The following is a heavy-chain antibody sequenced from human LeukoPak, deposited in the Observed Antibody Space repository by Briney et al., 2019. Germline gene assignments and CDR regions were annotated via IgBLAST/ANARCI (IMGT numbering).Heavy chain of an antibody. D-gene: IGHD6-19*01. CDR1: GDSINSLD. CDR3: ARALYSSGWYGVLGLDY. J-gene: IGHJ4*02. V-gene: IGHV3-53*01. CDR2: IYSGGST. Sequence: ETLSLTCTVSGDSINSLDLWSWVRQAPGKGLEWVSVIYSGGSTYYADSVKGRFTISRDNSKNTLYLQMNSLRAEDTAVYYCARALYSSGWYGVLGLDYWGQGTLVTVSS.